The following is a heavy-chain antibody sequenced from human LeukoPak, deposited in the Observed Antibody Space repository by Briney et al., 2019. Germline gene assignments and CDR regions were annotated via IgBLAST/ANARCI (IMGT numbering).Heavy chain of an antibody. V-gene: IGHV3-30-3*01. J-gene: IGHJ4*02. CDR2: ISYDGSNK. CDR3: ARDANYYGSGATIDY. CDR1: GFTFSSYA. Sequence: PGGSLRLSCAASGFTFSSYAMHWVRQAPGKGLEWVAVISYDGSNKYYADSVKGRFTISRDNSKNTLYLQMNSLRAEDTAVYYCARDANYYGSGATIDYWGQGTLVTVSS. D-gene: IGHD3-10*01.